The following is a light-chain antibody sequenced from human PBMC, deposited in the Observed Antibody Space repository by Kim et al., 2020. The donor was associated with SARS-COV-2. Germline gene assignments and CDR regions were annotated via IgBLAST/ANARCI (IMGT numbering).Light chain of an antibody. CDR3: CSYAGSSTSVV. CDR2: EVS. J-gene: IGLJ2*01. CDR1: SSDVGSYNL. V-gene: IGLV2-23*02. Sequence: QSALTQPASVSGSPGQSITISCTGTSSDVGSYNLVSWYQQHPGKAPKLMIYEVSKRPSGVYNRFSGSKSGNTASLTISGLQAEDEADYYCCSYAGSSTSVVFGGGTQLTVL.